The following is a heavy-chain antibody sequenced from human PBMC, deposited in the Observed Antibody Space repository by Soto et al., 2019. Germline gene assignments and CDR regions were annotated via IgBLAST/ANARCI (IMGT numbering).Heavy chain of an antibody. J-gene: IGHJ4*02. D-gene: IGHD2-21*02. CDR1: GYTFTSYG. CDR2: ISAYNGNT. CDR3: ARDQVHCGGDCYPDY. V-gene: IGHV1-18*01. Sequence: ASVKVSCKASGYTFTSYGISWVRQAPGQGLEWMGWISAYNGNTNYAQKLQGRVTMTTDTSTSTAYMELRSLRSDDTAVYYCARDQVHCGGDCYPDYCGQGPLVTVYS.